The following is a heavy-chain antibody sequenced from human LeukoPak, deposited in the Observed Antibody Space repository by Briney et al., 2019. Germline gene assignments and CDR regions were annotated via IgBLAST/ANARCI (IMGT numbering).Heavy chain of an antibody. CDR1: GFTFSGSA. CDR2: IRSKANSYAT. CDR3: TRHAEYRPPANYYYMDV. V-gene: IGHV3-73*01. D-gene: IGHD2-2*01. Sequence: PGGSLKLSCAASGFTFSGSAMHWVRQASGKGLEWVGRIRSKANSYATAYAASVKGRFTISRDDSKNTAYLQMNSLKTEDTAVYYCTRHAEYRPPANYYYMDVWGKGTTVTVSS. J-gene: IGHJ6*03.